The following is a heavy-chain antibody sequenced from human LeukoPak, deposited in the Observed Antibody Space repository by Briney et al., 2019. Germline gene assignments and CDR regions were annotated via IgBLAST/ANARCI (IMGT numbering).Heavy chain of an antibody. V-gene: IGHV3-48*01. D-gene: IGHD3-22*01. CDR1: GFTFSSYS. J-gene: IGHJ4*02. CDR2: ISRSSSTI. Sequence: GSLRLSCAASGFTFSSYSMNWVRQAPGKGLDWVSYISRSSSTIYYADSVKGRFTISRDNAKNSLYLQMNSLRAEDTAVYYCARDLLRPYYYDSSGYPGVYYFDYWGQGTLVTVSS. CDR3: ARDLLRPYYYDSSGYPGVYYFDY.